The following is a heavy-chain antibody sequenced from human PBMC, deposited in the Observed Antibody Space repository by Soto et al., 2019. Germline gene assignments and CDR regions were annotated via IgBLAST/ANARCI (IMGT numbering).Heavy chain of an antibody. Sequence: SETLSLTCTVSGGSINNNDHYWGWVRQPPGKGLEWVGNIDYSGSTYYKPSLKSRVTISVDTSKNQFSLKLSSVTAADTAVYYCARRDIWYYDRSGYSPFDRWGQGXLVTVSS. CDR3: ARRDIWYYDRSGYSPFDR. D-gene: IGHD3-22*01. J-gene: IGHJ4*02. V-gene: IGHV4-39*01. CDR1: GGSINNNDHY. CDR2: IDYSGST.